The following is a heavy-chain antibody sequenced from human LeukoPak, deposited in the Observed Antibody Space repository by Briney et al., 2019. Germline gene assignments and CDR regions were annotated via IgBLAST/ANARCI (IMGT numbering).Heavy chain of an antibody. V-gene: IGHV3-23*01. CDR2: ISGSGGST. CDR1: GFTFSSCA. J-gene: IGHJ3*02. Sequence: GGSLRLSCAASGFTFSSCAMSWVRQAPGKGLEWVSAISGSGGSTYYADSVKGRFTISRDNSKNTLYLQMNSLRAEDTAVYYCARVIPLVVVTGGDAFDIWGQGTMVTVSS. D-gene: IGHD2-21*02. CDR3: ARVIPLVVVTGGDAFDI.